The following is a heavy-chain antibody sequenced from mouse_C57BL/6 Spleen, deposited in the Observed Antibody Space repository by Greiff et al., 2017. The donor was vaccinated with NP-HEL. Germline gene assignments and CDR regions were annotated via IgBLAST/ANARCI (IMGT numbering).Heavy chain of an antibody. V-gene: IGHV1-85*01. Sequence: QVHVKQSGPELVKPGASVKLSCKASGYTFTSYDINWVKQRPGQGLEWIGWIYPRDGSTKYNEKFKGKATLTVDTSSSTAYMELHSLTSEDSAVYFCARYGSSYRDWGQGTTLTVSS. CDR2: IYPRDGST. CDR3: ARYGSSYRD. J-gene: IGHJ2*01. CDR1: GYTFTSYD. D-gene: IGHD1-1*01.